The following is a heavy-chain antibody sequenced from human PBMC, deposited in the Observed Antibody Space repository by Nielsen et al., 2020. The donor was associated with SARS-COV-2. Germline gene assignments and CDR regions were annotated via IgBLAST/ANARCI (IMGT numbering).Heavy chain of an antibody. D-gene: IGHD6-19*01. CDR1: GFIFSGYA. CDR2: ISGSGGRT. V-gene: IGHV3-23*01. CDR3: AKMSPPGIAVGTAEYFQH. J-gene: IGHJ1*01. Sequence: GESLKISCTASGFIFSGYAMSWVRQAPGKGLEWVSAISGSGGRTYYADSVKGRFTISRDKSKNTLYVLMNSLRAEDTAVYYCAKMSPPGIAVGTAEYFQHWGQGTLVTVSS.